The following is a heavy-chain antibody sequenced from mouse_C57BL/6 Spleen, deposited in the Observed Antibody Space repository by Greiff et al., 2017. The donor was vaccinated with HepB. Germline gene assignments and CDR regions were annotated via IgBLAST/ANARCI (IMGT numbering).Heavy chain of an antibody. CDR2: INPSTGGT. CDR1: GYSFTGYY. CDR3: AGNDGYYGWFAY. V-gene: IGHV1-42*01. D-gene: IGHD2-3*01. Sequence: EVQLQQSGPELVKPGASVKISCKASGYSFTGYYMNWVKQSPEKSLEWIGEINPSTGGTTYNQKFKAKATLTVDKSSSTAYMQLKSLTSEDSAVYYCAGNDGYYGWFAYWGQGTLVTVSA. J-gene: IGHJ3*01.